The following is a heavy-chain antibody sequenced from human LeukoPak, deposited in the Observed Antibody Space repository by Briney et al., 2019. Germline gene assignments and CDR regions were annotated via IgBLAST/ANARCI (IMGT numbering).Heavy chain of an antibody. CDR1: EYTFTGYY. D-gene: IGHD1-26*01. CDR2: VNPNSGGT. CDR3: AREGMGGTTLFDY. Sequence: ASVKVSCKASEYTFTGYYLHWVRQAPGQGLEWMGWVNPNSGGTNYAQKFQGRVTMTRDTSISTAYMELSRLRSDDTALYYCAREGMGGTTLFDYWGQGTLVTVSS. J-gene: IGHJ4*02. V-gene: IGHV1-2*02.